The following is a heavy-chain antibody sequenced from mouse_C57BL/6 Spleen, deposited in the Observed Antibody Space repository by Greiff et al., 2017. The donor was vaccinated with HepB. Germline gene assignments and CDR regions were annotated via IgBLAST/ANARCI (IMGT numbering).Heavy chain of an antibody. V-gene: IGHV5-4*03. Sequence: EVMLVESGGGLVKPGGSLKLSCAASGFTFSSYAMSWVRQTPEKRLEWVATISDGGSYTYYPDNVKGRFTISRDNAKNNLYLQLSHLKSEDTAMYDCARGGEDWCAYWGQGTLVTVSA. CDR3: ARGGEDWCAY. J-gene: IGHJ3*01. CDR2: ISDGGSYT. D-gene: IGHD1-1*02. CDR1: GFTFSSYA.